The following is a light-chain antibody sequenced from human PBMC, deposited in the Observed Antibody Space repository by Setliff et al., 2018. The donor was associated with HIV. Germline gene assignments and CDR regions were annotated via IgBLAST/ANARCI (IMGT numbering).Light chain of an antibody. V-gene: IGLV2-23*01. Sequence: QSVLTQPASVSGSPGQSITISCTGTGSDIGRYNLVSWYQQYPGKAPKLMIYQATKRPSGVSNRFSGSKSGNTASLTISGLQAEDEADYYCCSNTGSNTYVFGTGTKGTVL. CDR1: GSDIGRYNL. J-gene: IGLJ1*01. CDR2: QAT. CDR3: CSNTGSNTYV.